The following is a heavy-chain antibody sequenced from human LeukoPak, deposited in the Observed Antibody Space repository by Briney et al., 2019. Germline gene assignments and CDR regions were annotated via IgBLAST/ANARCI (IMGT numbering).Heavy chain of an antibody. J-gene: IGHJ4*02. Sequence: GGSLRLSCAASGFTFSSYGMHWVRQAPGKGLEWVAVIWYDGSNKYYADSVKGRFTISRDNSKNTLYLQMNCLRAEDTAVYYCARERGTTVVTSSYFDYWGQGTLVTVSS. D-gene: IGHD4-23*01. CDR1: GFTFSSYG. CDR2: IWYDGSNK. V-gene: IGHV3-33*01. CDR3: ARERGTTVVTSSYFDY.